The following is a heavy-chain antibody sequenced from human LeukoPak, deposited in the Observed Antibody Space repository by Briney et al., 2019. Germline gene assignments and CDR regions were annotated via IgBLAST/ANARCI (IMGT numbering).Heavy chain of an antibody. CDR1: GYTFTSYY. J-gene: IGHJ4*02. Sequence: ASVKVPCKASGYTFTSYYMHWVRQAPGQGLEWMGIINPTGGSATYAQKFRGRVTMTRDTSTSTVYMELSSLRSEDTAVYYCARDQYYYGSGSYYNAVDYWGQGALVTVSS. D-gene: IGHD3-10*01. V-gene: IGHV1-46*01. CDR3: ARDQYYYGSGSYYNAVDY. CDR2: INPTGGSA.